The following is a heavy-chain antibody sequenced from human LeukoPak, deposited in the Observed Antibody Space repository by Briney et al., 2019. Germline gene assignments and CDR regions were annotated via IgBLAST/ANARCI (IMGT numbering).Heavy chain of an antibody. D-gene: IGHD1-26*01. CDR3: ARVWSGSYRPFDY. J-gene: IGHJ4*02. CDR1: GGSFSGCY. V-gene: IGHV4-59*01. CDR2: IYYSGST. Sequence: PSETLSLTCAVYGGSFSGCYWSWIRQPPGKGLEWIGYIYYSGSTNYNPSLKSRVTISVDTSKNQFSLKLSSVTAADTAVYYCARVWSGSYRPFDYWGQGTLVTVSS.